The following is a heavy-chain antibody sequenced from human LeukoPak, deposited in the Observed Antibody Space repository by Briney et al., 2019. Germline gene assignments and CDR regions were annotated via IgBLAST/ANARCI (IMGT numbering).Heavy chain of an antibody. Sequence: GGSLRLSCAASGFTVSSNYMSWVRQAPGKGLEWVSVIYSGGSTYYADSVKGRFTISRDNSKNTLYLQMNSLGAEDTAVYYCARESYYDSSGYPTLGYWGQGTLVTVSS. CDR1: GFTVSSNY. J-gene: IGHJ4*02. V-gene: IGHV3-66*01. CDR2: IYSGGST. D-gene: IGHD3-22*01. CDR3: ARESYYDSSGYPTLGY.